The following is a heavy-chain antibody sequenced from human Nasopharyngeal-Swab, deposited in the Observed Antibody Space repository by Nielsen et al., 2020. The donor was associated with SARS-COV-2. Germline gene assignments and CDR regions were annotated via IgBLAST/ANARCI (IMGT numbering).Heavy chain of an antibody. Sequence: GKSLKISCAASGFTFSSYAMSWVRQAPGKGLEWVSVIYSGGSSPYYADSVKGRFTISRDNSKNTLYLQMNSLRAEDTAVYYCAKEGSSYYYYYGMDVWGQGTTVTVSS. J-gene: IGHJ6*02. CDR1: GFTFSSYA. V-gene: IGHV3-23*03. CDR2: IYSGGSSP. CDR3: AKEGSSYYYYYGMDV. D-gene: IGHD2-2*01.